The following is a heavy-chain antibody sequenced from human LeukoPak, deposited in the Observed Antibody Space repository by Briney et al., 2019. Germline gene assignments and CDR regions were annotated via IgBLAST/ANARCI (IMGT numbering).Heavy chain of an antibody. Sequence: GGSLRLSCAASGFTVSNNYMTWVRQAPGKGLEWVSLIYSGGSTYYADSVKGRFTISRDNAKNSLYLQMNSLRAEDTAVYYCARGIAAPKYYFDYWGQGTLVTVSS. D-gene: IGHD6-13*01. CDR2: IYSGGST. V-gene: IGHV3-66*01. CDR3: ARGIAAPKYYFDY. J-gene: IGHJ4*02. CDR1: GFTVSNNY.